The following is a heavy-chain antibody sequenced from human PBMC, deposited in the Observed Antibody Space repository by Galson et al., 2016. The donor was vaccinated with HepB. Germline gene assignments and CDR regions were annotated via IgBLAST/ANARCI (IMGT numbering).Heavy chain of an antibody. CDR2: IVPIFGTS. Sequence: SVKVSCKASGGPFSSYEISWVRQAPGQGLEWMGGIVPIFGTSIYAQNFQGRVTITADESTSTAFMELSSLRSEDTAAYFCARTYYDTSGYPLLGVWGQGTTVTVSS. CDR1: GGPFSSYE. CDR3: ARTYYDTSGYPLLGV. D-gene: IGHD3-22*01. V-gene: IGHV1-69*13. J-gene: IGHJ6*02.